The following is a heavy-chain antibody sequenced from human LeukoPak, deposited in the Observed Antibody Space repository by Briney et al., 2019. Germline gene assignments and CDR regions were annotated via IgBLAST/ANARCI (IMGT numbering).Heavy chain of an antibody. CDR1: GGSISGYY. CDR2: IYYSGST. V-gene: IGHV4-59*01. J-gene: IGHJ6*02. Sequence: PSETLSLTCTVSGGSISGYYWSWIRQPPGKRLEWIGKIYYSGSTNFNPSLKSRVTISVDTSKNQFSLKLSSVTAADTAVYYCARGAPDLYYYYYGMDVWGQGTTVTVSS. CDR3: ARGAPDLYYYYYGMDV.